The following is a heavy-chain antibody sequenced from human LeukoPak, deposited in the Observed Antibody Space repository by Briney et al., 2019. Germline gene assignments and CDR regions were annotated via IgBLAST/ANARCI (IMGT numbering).Heavy chain of an antibody. CDR1: GFTFTSYS. V-gene: IGHV3-48*01. CDR2: ISSSTSTI. CDR3: AKGVLRFLEWLSHDAFDI. J-gene: IGHJ3*02. D-gene: IGHD3-3*01. Sequence: GGSLRLSCAASGFTFTSYSMNWVRQAPGKGLEWVSYISSSTSTIYYADSVKGRFTISRDNAKNSLYLQMNSLRAEDTAVYYCAKGVLRFLEWLSHDAFDIWGQGTMVTVSS.